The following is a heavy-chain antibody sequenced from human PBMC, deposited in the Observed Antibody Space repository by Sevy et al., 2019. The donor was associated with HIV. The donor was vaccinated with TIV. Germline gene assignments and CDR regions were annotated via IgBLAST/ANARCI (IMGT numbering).Heavy chain of an antibody. CDR1: RFTFSSYG. D-gene: IGHD6-19*01. Sequence: GGSLRLSCAASRFTFSSYGMHRVRQAPRKGLEWVAVIWYDGTNKEYADSVKGRFTISRDNSKNTLYLQMSSLRADDTAVYYCARERLAVAGIGYYFDYWGQGTLVTVSS. CDR2: IWYDGTNK. V-gene: IGHV3-33*01. CDR3: ARERLAVAGIGYYFDY. J-gene: IGHJ4*02.